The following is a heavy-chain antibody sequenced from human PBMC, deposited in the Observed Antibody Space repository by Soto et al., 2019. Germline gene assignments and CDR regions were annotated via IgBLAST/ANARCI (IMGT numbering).Heavy chain of an antibody. D-gene: IGHD6-19*01. Sequence: QVQLVQSGAEVKQPGASVKVSCKASGYAFTGYLISWVRQAPGQGLEWMGWISAYNGNTNYAQKIQDRVTMTTDTSTSTAYMELRSLRSDDTAVYYCAKLSGSSSARISWRDSHYYYGMDVWGQGTTVTVSS. J-gene: IGHJ6*02. V-gene: IGHV1-18*01. CDR1: GYAFTGYL. CDR3: AKLSGSSSARISWRDSHYYYGMDV. CDR2: ISAYNGNT.